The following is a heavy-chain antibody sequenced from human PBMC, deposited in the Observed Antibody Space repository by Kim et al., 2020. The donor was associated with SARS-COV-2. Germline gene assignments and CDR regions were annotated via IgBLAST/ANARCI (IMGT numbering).Heavy chain of an antibody. CDR3: ARALDQNDY. D-gene: IGHD2-2*01. Sequence: GSTNYNPSLKSRVTISVDTSKNQFSLKLSSVTAADTAVYYCARALDQNDYWGQGTLVTVSS. CDR2: GST. V-gene: IGHV4-34*01. J-gene: IGHJ4*02.